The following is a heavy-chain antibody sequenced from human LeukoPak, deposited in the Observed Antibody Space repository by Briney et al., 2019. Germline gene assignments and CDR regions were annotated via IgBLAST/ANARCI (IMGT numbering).Heavy chain of an antibody. CDR1: GFTQRRYL. Sequence: GESLRLSHAASGFTQRRYLVHWIRQPPGKRLMCFSLIHTAGCSTQYPVSVQSRLTSTRDNAKKTLYLEMNGLRAKDTVVYYCAKESGWPLGQGTLVTVSS. V-gene: IGHV3-74*01. CDR3: AKESGWP. CDR2: IHTAGCST. D-gene: IGHD6-19*01. J-gene: IGHJ5*02.